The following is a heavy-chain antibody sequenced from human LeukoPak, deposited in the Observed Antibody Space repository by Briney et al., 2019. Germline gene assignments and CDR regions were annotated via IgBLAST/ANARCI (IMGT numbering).Heavy chain of an antibody. D-gene: IGHD3-16*02. Sequence: PGGSLRLSCAASGFTFSSYSMNWVRQAPGKGLEWVSSISSSSSYIYYADSVKGRFTISRDNAKNSLYLQMNSLRAEDTAVYYCARITLGGVIVIDYWGQGTLVTVSS. J-gene: IGHJ4*02. CDR3: ARITLGGVIVIDY. CDR1: GFTFSSYS. CDR2: ISSSSSYI. V-gene: IGHV3-21*01.